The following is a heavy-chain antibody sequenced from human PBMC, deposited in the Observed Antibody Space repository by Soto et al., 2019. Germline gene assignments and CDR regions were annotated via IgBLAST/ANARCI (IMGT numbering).Heavy chain of an antibody. CDR2: IIPIFGTA. D-gene: IGHD2-2*01. CDR1: GGTFSSYA. CDR3: ARHVPAAGYYYGMDV. J-gene: IGHJ6*02. V-gene: IGHV1-69*12. Sequence: QVQLVQSGSEVKKPGSSVKVSCKASGGTFSSYAISWVRQAPGKGLEWMGGIIPIFGTANYAQKFQGRVTITADESTSTAYMELSSLRSEATAVYYCARHVPAAGYYYGMDVWGQGTTVTVSS.